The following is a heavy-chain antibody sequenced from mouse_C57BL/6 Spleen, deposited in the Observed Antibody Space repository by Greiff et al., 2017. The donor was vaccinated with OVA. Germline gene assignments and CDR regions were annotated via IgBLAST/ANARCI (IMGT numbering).Heavy chain of an antibody. Sequence: EVQLVESGGGLVQPGGSLKLSCAASGFTFSDYGMAWVRQAPRKGPEWVAFISNLAYSIYYADTVTGRVTISRENAKNTLYLEMSSLRSEDTAMYYCARRPTGTKGAMDYWGQGTSVTVSS. CDR2: ISNLAYSI. D-gene: IGHD4-1*01. V-gene: IGHV5-15*01. J-gene: IGHJ4*01. CDR1: GFTFSDYG. CDR3: ARRPTGTKGAMDY.